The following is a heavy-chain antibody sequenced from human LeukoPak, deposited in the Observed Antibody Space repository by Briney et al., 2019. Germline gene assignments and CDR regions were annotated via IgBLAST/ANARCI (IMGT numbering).Heavy chain of an antibody. J-gene: IGHJ4*02. V-gene: IGHV4-4*09. Sequence: SETLSLTCTVSGGSISSYYWSWIRQPPGKGLEWIGYIYTSGSTNYNPSLKSRVTISVDTSKNQFSLKLSSVTAADTAVYYCARRRPLFSGTDYYFDYWGQGTLVTVSS. CDR2: IYTSGST. CDR3: ARRRPLFSGTDYYFDY. CDR1: GGSISSYY. D-gene: IGHD1-1*01.